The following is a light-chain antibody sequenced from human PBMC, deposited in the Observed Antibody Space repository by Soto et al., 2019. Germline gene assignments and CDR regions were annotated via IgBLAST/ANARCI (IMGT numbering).Light chain of an antibody. J-gene: IGKJ1*01. CDR1: QSLSNN. Sequence: EIVMTQSPATLSVSPGERATLSCRASQSLSNNLAWYQQKPGQAPRLLIYGASTRATGIPARFSGSGSGTEFTLTISSLQSEDFAVYYCQQRTHWPPWTFGQGTKVEIK. V-gene: IGKV3-15*01. CDR3: QQRTHWPPWT. CDR2: GAS.